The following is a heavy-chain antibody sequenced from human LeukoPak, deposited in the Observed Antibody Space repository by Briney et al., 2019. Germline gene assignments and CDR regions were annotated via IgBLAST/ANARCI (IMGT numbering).Heavy chain of an antibody. D-gene: IGHD3-3*01. J-gene: IGHJ6*02. CDR2: IWYDGSNK. CDR1: GFTFSSYG. CDR3: ARDLLYYDFWSGYYEAPRDYYYGMDV. V-gene: IGHV3-33*01. Sequence: GGSLRLSCAASGFTFSSYGMHWVRQAPGKGLEWAAVIWYDGSNKYYADSVKGRFTISRDNSKNTLYLQMNSLRAEDTAVYYCARDLLYYDFWSGYYEAPRDYYYGMDVWGQGTTVTVSS.